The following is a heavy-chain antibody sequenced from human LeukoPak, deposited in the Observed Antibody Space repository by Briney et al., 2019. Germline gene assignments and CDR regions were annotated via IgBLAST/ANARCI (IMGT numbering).Heavy chain of an antibody. CDR1: GGSISSSSYY. J-gene: IGHJ4*02. V-gene: IGHV4-39*07. D-gene: IGHD3-10*01. CDR2: IYYSGST. Sequence: SETLSLTCTVSGGSISSSSYYWGWIRQPPGKGLEWIGSIYYSGSTYYNPSLKSRVTISVDTSKNQFSLKLSSVTAADTAVYYCARGRGGFGELLPFDYWGQGTLVTVSS. CDR3: ARGRGGFGELLPFDY.